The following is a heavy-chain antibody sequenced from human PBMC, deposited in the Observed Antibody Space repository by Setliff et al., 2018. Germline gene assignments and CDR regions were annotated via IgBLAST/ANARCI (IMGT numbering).Heavy chain of an antibody. J-gene: IGHJ4*02. D-gene: IGHD3-22*01. CDR2: IIPILGIA. CDR1: GGTFSSYA. Sequence: SVKVSCKASGGTFSSYAISWVRQAPGQGLEWMGGIIPILGIANYAQKFQGRVTMTTDTSTSTAYMELRSLRSDDTAVYYCARLTRYYYDSSGYYSDYCGQGTLVTVSS. V-gene: IGHV1-69*10. CDR3: ARLTRYYYDSSGYYSDY.